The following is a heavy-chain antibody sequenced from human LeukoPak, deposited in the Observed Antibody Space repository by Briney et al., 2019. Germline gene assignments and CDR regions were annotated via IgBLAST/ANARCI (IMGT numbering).Heavy chain of an antibody. CDR1: GGSFSGYY. CDR3: ARLIFTWLGEFYYYYMDV. V-gene: IGHV4-34*01. J-gene: IGHJ6*03. Sequence: SETLSLTCAVYGGSFSGYYWSWIRQPPGKGLEWIGEINHSGSTNYNPSLKSRVTISVDASKNQFSLKLSSVTAADTAVYYCARLIFTWLGEFYYYYMDVWGKGTTVTISS. D-gene: IGHD3-10*01. CDR2: INHSGST.